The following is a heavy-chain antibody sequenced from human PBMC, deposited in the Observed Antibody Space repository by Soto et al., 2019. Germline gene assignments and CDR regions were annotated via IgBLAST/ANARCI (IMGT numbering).Heavy chain of an antibody. J-gene: IGHJ4*02. CDR1: GFTFSSHA. CDR3: VRDRVVAGIGEVDY. V-gene: IGHV3-30-3*01. CDR2: ISYDGSNK. D-gene: IGHD6-19*01. Sequence: QVQLEESGGGVVQPGRSLRLSCAASGFTFSSHAMHWVRQAPGKGLEWVAVISYDGSNKYYADSVKGRFTTSRDNSKNTLHLQMDSLRPEDTAVYHCVRDRVVAGIGEVDYWGQGTLVTVSS.